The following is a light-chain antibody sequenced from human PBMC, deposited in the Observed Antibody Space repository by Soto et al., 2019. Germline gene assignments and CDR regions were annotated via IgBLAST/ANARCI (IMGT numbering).Light chain of an antibody. CDR1: SGSIASNY. J-gene: IGLJ3*02. Sequence: NFMLTQPHSVSESPGKTVTISCTGSSGSIASNYVQWYQQRPGSAPTTVIYEDNKRPSVVPDRFSGSVDTTSNSASPIVSGLKTEDEADYYCQSHDTTNVVFGRGTKLTVL. CDR2: EDN. CDR3: QSHDTTNVV. V-gene: IGLV6-57*02.